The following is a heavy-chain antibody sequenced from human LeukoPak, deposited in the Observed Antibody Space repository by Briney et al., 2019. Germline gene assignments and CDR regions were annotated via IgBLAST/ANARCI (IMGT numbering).Heavy chain of an antibody. Sequence: GASVKASCKASGYTFTSYDINWERQATGQGLEWMGWMNPNSGNTGYAQKFQGRVTMTRNTSISTAYMELRSLRSDDTAVYYCARVPYYDYVWGSCQNWGQGTLVTVSS. CDR1: GYTFTSYD. D-gene: IGHD3-16*01. V-gene: IGHV1-8*01. CDR3: ARVPYYDYVWGSCQN. CDR2: MNPNSGNT. J-gene: IGHJ4*02.